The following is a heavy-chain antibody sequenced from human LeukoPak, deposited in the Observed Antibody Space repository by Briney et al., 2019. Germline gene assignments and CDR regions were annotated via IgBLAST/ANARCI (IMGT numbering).Heavy chain of an antibody. CDR1: GFTFSSCA. D-gene: IGHD6-19*01. CDR2: ISYDGSNK. J-gene: IGHJ4*02. CDR3: ARSQSGYSSGCLDY. Sequence: GGSLRLSCAASGFTFSSCAMHWVRQAPGKGLEWVAVISYDGSNKYYADSVKGRFTISRDNSKNTLYLQMNSLGAEDTAVYYCARSQSGYSSGCLDYWGQGTLVTVSS. V-gene: IGHV3-30-3*01.